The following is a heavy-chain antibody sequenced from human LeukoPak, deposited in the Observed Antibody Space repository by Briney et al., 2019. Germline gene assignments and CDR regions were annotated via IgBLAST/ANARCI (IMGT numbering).Heavy chain of an antibody. V-gene: IGHV3-66*01. CDR1: EFSVGSNY. Sequence: PGGSLRLSCAASEFSVGSNYMTWVRQAPGKGLEWVSVIYSGGSTYYADSVKGRFTISRDNSKNTLYLQMNSLRAEDTAVYYCARGGESLLWFGDFDYWGQGTLVTVSS. CDR2: IYSGGST. D-gene: IGHD3-10*01. CDR3: ARGGESLLWFGDFDY. J-gene: IGHJ4*02.